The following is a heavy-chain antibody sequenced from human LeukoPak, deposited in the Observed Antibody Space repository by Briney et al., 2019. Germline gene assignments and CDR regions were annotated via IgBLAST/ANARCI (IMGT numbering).Heavy chain of an antibody. V-gene: IGHV4-59*11. D-gene: IGHD6-6*01. CDR1: GGSLSTHH. CDR3: ARGLSAPRAGQKRKWAFDI. J-gene: IGHJ3*02. Sequence: SETLSLTRVVSGGSLSTHHWSWIRQSPGRGLEWIGYISDSGSTNYNPSLKSRVTISVDTSKNQFSLKLSSVTAADTAVYYCARGLSAPRAGQKRKWAFDIWGQGTMVTVSS. CDR2: ISDSGST.